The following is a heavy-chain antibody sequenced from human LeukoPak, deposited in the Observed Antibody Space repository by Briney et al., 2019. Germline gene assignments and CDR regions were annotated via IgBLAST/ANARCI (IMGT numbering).Heavy chain of an antibody. J-gene: IGHJ6*04. Sequence: PSETLSLTCAVYGGSFSGYYWSWIRQPPGKGLEWIGEINHSGSTNYNPSLKSRVTMSVDTSKNQLSLKLSSVTAADTAVYYCARDGGTIISLDVWGKGTTVTISS. D-gene: IGHD3-9*01. CDR3: ARDGGTIISLDV. CDR1: GGSFSGYY. CDR2: INHSGST. V-gene: IGHV4-34*01.